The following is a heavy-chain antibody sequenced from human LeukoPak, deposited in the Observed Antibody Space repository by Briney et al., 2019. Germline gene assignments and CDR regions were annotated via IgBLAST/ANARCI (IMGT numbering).Heavy chain of an antibody. V-gene: IGHV3-33*01. CDR2: IWYDGSNK. D-gene: IGHD1-7*01. Sequence: GSLRLSCAASGFTFSSYGMHWVRQAPGKGLEWVAIIWYDGSNKYYADSVKGRFTISRDNSKNTLHLQMNSLRAEDTAVYYCARDWELTPDYWGRGTLVTVSS. CDR1: GFTFSSYG. J-gene: IGHJ4*02. CDR3: ARDWELTPDY.